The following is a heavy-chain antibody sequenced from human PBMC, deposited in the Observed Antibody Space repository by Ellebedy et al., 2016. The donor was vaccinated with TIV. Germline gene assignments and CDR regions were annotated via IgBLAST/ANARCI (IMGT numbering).Heavy chain of an antibody. D-gene: IGHD4-17*01. J-gene: IGHJ6*02. CDR2: ISYDGSNK. Sequence: GESLKISCAASGFTFSSYAMHWVRQAPGKGLEWVAVISYDGSNKYYADSVKGRFTISRDNSKNTLYLQMNSLRAEDTAVYYCAREVYSTKQGSTVTNDYYYGMDVWGQGTTVTVSS. CDR3: AREVYSTKQGSTVTNDYYYGMDV. CDR1: GFTFSSYA. V-gene: IGHV3-30-3*01.